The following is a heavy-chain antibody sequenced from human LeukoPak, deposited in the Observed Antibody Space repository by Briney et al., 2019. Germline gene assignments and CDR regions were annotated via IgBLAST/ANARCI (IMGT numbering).Heavy chain of an antibody. J-gene: IGHJ6*02. CDR2: INHSGST. V-gene: IGHV4-34*01. Sequence: PSGTLSLTCAVYGGSFSGYYWSWIRQPPGKGLEWIGEINHSGSTNYNPSLKSRVTISVDTSKNQFSLKLSSVTAADTAVYYCARVDIYYYYGMDVWGQGTTVTVSS. CDR3: ARVDIYYYYGMDV. CDR1: GGSFSGYY. D-gene: IGHD3-9*01.